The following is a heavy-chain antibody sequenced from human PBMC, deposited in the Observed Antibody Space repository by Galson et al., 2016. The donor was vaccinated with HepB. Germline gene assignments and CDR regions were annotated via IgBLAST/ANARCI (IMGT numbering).Heavy chain of an antibody. D-gene: IGHD2-15*01. J-gene: IGHJ4*02. V-gene: IGHV6-1*01. CDR2: TFYRSKWYT. CDR3: ARGLPGFYFSS. Sequence: WIRQSPSSGLEWLGRTFYRSKWYTEYAVSVRSRLTISPDTSKNQFSLQLNSVTPEDTAVYYCARGLPGFYFSSWGQGTLVTVSS.